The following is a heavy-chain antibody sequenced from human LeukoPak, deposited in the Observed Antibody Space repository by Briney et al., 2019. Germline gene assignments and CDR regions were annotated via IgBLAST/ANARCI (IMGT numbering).Heavy chain of an antibody. J-gene: IGHJ3*02. D-gene: IGHD3-22*01. Sequence: GGSLRLSCAASGFTFSGYAMSWVRQAPGKGLEWVSAISVDGSHTYYADSVKGRFTTSRNNSRNTLSLQMSSLRAEDAAVYYCAKSFDTSGRRAFDIWGQGTMVTVSS. V-gene: IGHV3-23*01. CDR3: AKSFDTSGRRAFDI. CDR2: ISVDGSHT. CDR1: GFTFSGYA.